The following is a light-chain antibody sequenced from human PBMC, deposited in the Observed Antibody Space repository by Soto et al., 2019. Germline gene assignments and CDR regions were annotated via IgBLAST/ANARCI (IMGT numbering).Light chain of an antibody. V-gene: IGKV1-39*01. CDR1: QSISSY. CDR2: AAS. Sequence: DIQMTQSPSSLSASVGDRVTITCRASQSISSYLNWYQQKPGKAPKLLIYAASSLQSGVPSRFSSSGSGTDFTLTTSSLQPEDFATYYCQQSSSTSWTFGQGTKVELK. CDR3: QQSSSTSWT. J-gene: IGKJ1*01.